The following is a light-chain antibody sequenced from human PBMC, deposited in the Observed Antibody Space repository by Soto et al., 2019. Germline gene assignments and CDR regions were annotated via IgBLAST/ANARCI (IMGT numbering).Light chain of an antibody. Sequence: EIVMAQSPATMSVSPGERATLSCRASQSINSNLAWYQQKPGQPPRLLISGASTRATGVPARFSGSGSGTEFTLTISGLQSEDFAVYYCQQYNNWPPTFGGGTRVEIK. CDR3: QQYNNWPPT. V-gene: IGKV3-15*01. CDR2: GAS. J-gene: IGKJ4*01. CDR1: QSINSN.